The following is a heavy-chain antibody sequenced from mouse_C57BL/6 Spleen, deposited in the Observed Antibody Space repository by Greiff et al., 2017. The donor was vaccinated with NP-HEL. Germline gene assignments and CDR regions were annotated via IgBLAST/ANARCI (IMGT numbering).Heavy chain of an antibody. Sequence: EVQLQQSGPELVKPGASVKISCKASGYSFTGYYMNWVKQSHGNILEWIGVINPNYGVSSYNQKFKGKATLTVDKSSSTAYMELHSLTSEDSAVYYCATTVVANGLDYWGQGTTLTVSS. CDR3: ATTVVANGLDY. CDR1: GYSFTGYY. V-gene: IGHV1-31*01. CDR2: INPNYGVS. J-gene: IGHJ4*01. D-gene: IGHD1-1*01.